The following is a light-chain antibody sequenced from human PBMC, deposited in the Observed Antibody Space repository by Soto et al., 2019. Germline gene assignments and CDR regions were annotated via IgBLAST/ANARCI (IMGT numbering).Light chain of an antibody. CDR1: SSDIGAYDY. V-gene: IGLV2-14*01. J-gene: IGLJ1*01. CDR2: DVT. CDR3: SSYTSSSTPYV. Sequence: QSVLTQPASVSGSPGQSITISCNGKSSDIGAYDYVSWYQQRPVKAPKLMIFDVTNRPSGVSDRFSGSKSGNTASLTISGLQTEDEADYYCSSYTSSSTPYVFGTGTKVTV.